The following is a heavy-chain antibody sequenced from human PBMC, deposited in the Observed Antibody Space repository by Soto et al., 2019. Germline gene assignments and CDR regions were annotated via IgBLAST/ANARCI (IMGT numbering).Heavy chain of an antibody. CDR2: INTYNGMT. Sequence: QVQLGQSGGEVKKPGASVTVSCKASDYTFINYHITWVRQAPGQGLEWMAWINTYNGMTDYAQRFQGRVTMTRDTSTSTAYMELRNLGSDDTAVYFCAKSPRGEMATDWGQGTLVTVYS. J-gene: IGHJ4*02. CDR1: DYTFINYH. CDR3: AKSPRGEMATD. V-gene: IGHV1-18*01. D-gene: IGHD5-12*01.